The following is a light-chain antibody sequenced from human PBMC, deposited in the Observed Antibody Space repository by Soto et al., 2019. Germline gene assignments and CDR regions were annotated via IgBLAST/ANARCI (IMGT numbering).Light chain of an antibody. CDR3: QQRNNWFT. V-gene: IGKV3D-15*01. J-gene: IGKJ5*01. Sequence: EIVMTQSPATLSVSPGERATLSCRASQSVTSNLAWYQQKPGQAPRLLMYGVSTRATGVPARFSGSGSGTDFTLHISSLEPEDFAVYYCQQRNNWFTFGQGTRLEIK. CDR1: QSVTSN. CDR2: GVS.